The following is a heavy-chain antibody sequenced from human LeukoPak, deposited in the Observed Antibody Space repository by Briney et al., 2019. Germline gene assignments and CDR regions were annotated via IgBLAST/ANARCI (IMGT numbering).Heavy chain of an antibody. Sequence: PGGSLRLSCAASGFTLTRNHMNWVRQVPGKGLVWVSRIDSDGINTSYADSVKGRFTISRDNAKNTLNLQMNSLRAEDTAVYYCARDLGQYYDTSDNWFDPWGQGTLVTVSS. J-gene: IGHJ5*02. CDR2: IDSDGINT. D-gene: IGHD3-22*01. CDR1: GFTLTRNH. CDR3: ARDLGQYYDTSDNWFDP. V-gene: IGHV3-74*01.